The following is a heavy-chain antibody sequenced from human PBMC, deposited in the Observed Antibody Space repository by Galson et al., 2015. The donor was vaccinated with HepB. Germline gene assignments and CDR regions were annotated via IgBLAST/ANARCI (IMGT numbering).Heavy chain of an antibody. CDR1: GFTFSSYW. CDR2: IKQDGSEK. J-gene: IGHJ6*02. V-gene: IGHV3-7*03. D-gene: IGHD6-13*01. Sequence: SLRLSCAASGFTFSSYWMSWVRQAPGKGLEWVADIKQDGSEKYYVDSVKGRFTISRDNAKNSLYLQMNSLRAEDTAVYYCARDPEKQLVRGDYYYYGMDVWGQGTTVTVSS. CDR3: ARDPEKQLVRGDYYYYGMDV.